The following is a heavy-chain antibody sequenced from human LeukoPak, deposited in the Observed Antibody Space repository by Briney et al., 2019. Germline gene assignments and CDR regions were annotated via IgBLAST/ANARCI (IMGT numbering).Heavy chain of an antibody. CDR2: ISNTGSA. D-gene: IGHD4-17*01. Sequence: PSETLSLTCTVSGGSISSSSSYWGWIRQPPGKGLEWVGTISNTGSAYYNPSLKSRVTISVDTSKNQFSLNLSSVTAADTAVYYCARLRGAMTPVTSDFDYWGQGTLVTVSS. CDR1: GGSISSSSSY. J-gene: IGHJ4*02. CDR3: ARLRGAMTPVTSDFDY. V-gene: IGHV4-39*01.